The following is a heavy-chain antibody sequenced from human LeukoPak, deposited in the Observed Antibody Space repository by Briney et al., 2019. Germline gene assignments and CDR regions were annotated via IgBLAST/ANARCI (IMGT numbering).Heavy chain of an antibody. D-gene: IGHD3-22*01. CDR2: ISSSSSYI. Sequence: PGGSLRLSCAASGFTFSSYSMNWVRQAPGKGLEWVSSISSSSSYIYYADSVKGRFTISRDNAKNSLYLQMNSLRAEDTAVYYCARLHDSSGYYSSDAFDIWGQGTMVTVSS. CDR1: GFTFSSYS. V-gene: IGHV3-21*01. J-gene: IGHJ3*02. CDR3: ARLHDSSGYYSSDAFDI.